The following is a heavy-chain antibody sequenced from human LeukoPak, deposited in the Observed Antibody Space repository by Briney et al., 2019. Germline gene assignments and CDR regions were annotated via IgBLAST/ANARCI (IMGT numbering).Heavy chain of an antibody. CDR2: IYSSGST. V-gene: IGHV4-59*01. J-gene: IGHJ4*02. CDR1: GDSISSYY. D-gene: IGHD6-6*01. Sequence: SETLSLTCTVSGDSISSYYWSWIRQPPGKRLEWIGYIYSSGSTNYNPSLKSRATISVDTSKNQFSLKLSSVTAADTAVYYCARGGEQLVRNFDYWGQGTLVTVSS. CDR3: ARGGEQLVRNFDY.